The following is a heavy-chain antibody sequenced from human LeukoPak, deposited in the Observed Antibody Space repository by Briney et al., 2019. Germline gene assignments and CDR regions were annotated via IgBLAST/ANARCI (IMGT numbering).Heavy chain of an antibody. CDR1: GYTFTSYG. CDR2: ISAYNGNT. CDR3: ARDGGIAVAAHLIDY. Sequence: ASVKVSCKASGYTFTSYGISWVRQAPGQGLEWMGWISAYNGNTNYAQKLQGRVTMTTDTSTSTAYMELTSLRSDDTAVYYCARDGGIAVAAHLIDYWGQGTLVTVSS. V-gene: IGHV1-18*01. J-gene: IGHJ4*02. D-gene: IGHD6-19*01.